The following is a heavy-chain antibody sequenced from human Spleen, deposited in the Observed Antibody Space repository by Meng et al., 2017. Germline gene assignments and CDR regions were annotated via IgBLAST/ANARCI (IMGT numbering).Heavy chain of an antibody. Sequence: GESLKISCKGSGYSFTSYWIGWVRQMLGKGLEWMGIIYPGDSDTRYSPSFQGQVTISADKSISTAYLQWSSLKASDTAMYYCARHRYYYDSSGPIPGVNAFDIWGQGTRVTVSS. CDR2: IYPGDSDT. CDR1: GYSFTSYW. D-gene: IGHD3-22*01. J-gene: IGHJ3*02. V-gene: IGHV5-51*01. CDR3: ARHRYYYDSSGPIPGVNAFDI.